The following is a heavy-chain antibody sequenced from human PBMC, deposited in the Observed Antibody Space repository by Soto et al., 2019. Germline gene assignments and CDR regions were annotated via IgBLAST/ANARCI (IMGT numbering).Heavy chain of an antibody. Sequence: ASVKVSCKASGYTFTSYYMHWVRQAPGQGLEWMGIINPSGGSTSYAQKFQGRVTMTRDTSTSTVYMELSSLRSEDTAVYYCARVNGLGGYGSGSYLGDYYYYGMDVWGQGTTVTVSS. CDR3: ARVNGLGGYGSGSYLGDYYYYGMDV. V-gene: IGHV1-46*01. J-gene: IGHJ6*02. CDR2: INPSGGST. D-gene: IGHD3-10*01. CDR1: GYTFTSYY.